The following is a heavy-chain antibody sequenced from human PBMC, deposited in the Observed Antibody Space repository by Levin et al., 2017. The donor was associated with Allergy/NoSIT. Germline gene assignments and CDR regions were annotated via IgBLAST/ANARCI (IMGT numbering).Heavy chain of an antibody. CDR2: ISSSSSYI. J-gene: IGHJ6*02. D-gene: IGHD3-10*01. CDR3: ARVLLWFGEFNHGMDV. V-gene: IGHV3-21*01. CDR1: GFTFSSYS. Sequence: SCAASGFTFSSYSMNWVRQAPGKGLEWVSSISSSSSYIYYADSVKGRFTISRDNAKNSLYLQMNSLRAEDTAVYYCARVLLWFGEFNHGMDVWGQGTTVTVSS.